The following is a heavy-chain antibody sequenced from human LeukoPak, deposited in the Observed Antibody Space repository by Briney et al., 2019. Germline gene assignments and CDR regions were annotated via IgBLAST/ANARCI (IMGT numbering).Heavy chain of an antibody. V-gene: IGHV3-33*01. J-gene: IGHJ4*02. CDR3: ASAAGPFDN. CDR2: IWFDRSSK. Sequence: GGSLRLSCAASGFTFSAYGMHWVRQAPGRGLEWVAVIWFDRSSKYYADSVKGRFTISRDNSKNTLYLQMNSLRAEDTAVYYCASAAGPFDNWGQGTLVTVTS. CDR1: GFTFSAYG. D-gene: IGHD6-13*01.